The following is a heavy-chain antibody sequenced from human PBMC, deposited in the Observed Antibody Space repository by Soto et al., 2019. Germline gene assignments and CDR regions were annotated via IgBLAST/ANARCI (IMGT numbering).Heavy chain of an antibody. J-gene: IGHJ6*02. CDR2: ISGSGGST. CDR3: AGGLSARRTPLHYYDGMDV. V-gene: IGHV3-23*01. D-gene: IGHD6-6*01. Sequence: GGSLRLSCAASGFTFSSYAMSWVRQAPGKGLEWVSAISGSGGSTYDADSVKGRFTISRDNSKSTLYLQMNSLRAEDTAVYYCAGGLSARRTPLHYYDGMDVWGQGTTVTVSS. CDR1: GFTFSSYA.